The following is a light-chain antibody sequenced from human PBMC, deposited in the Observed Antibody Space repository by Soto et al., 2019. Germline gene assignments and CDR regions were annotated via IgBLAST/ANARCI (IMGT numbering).Light chain of an antibody. Sequence: QSVLTQPPSLSGSPGQSITISCTGTSSDVGGYTSVSWYQQHPGKAPKLVIYEVSDRPSGVSSRFSGSKSGNTASLTISGLQAEDEADYYCSLYTSENTYVFGTGTKVTVL. V-gene: IGLV2-14*01. J-gene: IGLJ1*01. CDR2: EVS. CDR3: SLYTSENTYV. CDR1: SSDVGGYTS.